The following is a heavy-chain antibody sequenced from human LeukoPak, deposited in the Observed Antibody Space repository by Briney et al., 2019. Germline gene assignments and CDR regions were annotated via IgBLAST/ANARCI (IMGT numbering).Heavy chain of an antibody. D-gene: IGHD3-22*01. V-gene: IGHV4-31*03. CDR3: ARVYYYDSSGYLYAFDI. CDR2: IYYSGST. CDR1: GGSISSGGYY. J-gene: IGHJ3*02. Sequence: SETLSLTCTVSGGSISSGGYYWSWIRRHPGKGLEWIGYIYYSGSTYYNPSLKSRVTISVDTSKNQFSLKLSSVTAADTAVYYCARVYYYDSSGYLYAFDIWGQGTMVTVSS.